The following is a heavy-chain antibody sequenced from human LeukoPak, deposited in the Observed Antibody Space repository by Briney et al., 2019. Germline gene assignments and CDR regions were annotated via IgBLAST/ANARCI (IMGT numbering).Heavy chain of an antibody. CDR1: GGSISSGGYY. CDR3: ARLFRVVRWFDP. J-gene: IGHJ5*02. V-gene: IGHV4-31*03. CDR2: IYYSGST. D-gene: IGHD2-21*01. Sequence: PSETLSLTCTVSGGSISSGGYYWSWIRQHPGKGLEWIGYIYYSGSTYYNPSLKSRVTISVDTSKNQFSLKLSSVTAADTAVCYCARLFRVVRWFDPWGQGTLVTVSS.